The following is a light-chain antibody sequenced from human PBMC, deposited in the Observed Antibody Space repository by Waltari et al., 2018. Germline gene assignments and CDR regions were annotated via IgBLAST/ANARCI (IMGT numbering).Light chain of an antibody. CDR1: SGHSSNV. V-gene: IGLV4-69*01. Sequence: QLVLTQSPSASASLGASVKLTCTLSSGHSSNVIAWFQQQPEKGPRYLMKVNSDGSHSKGDEIPDRFSGSSSGAERYLTISSLQAEDEADYYCQSYDSSLTASLFGGGTKLTVL. CDR2: VNSDGSH. CDR3: QSYDSSLTASL. J-gene: IGLJ2*01.